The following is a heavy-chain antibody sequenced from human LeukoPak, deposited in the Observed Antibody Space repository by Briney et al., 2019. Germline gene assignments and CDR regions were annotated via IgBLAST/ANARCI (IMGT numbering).Heavy chain of an antibody. V-gene: IGHV3-23*01. Sequence: GGSLRLSCAVSGFTFSSYAMSWVRQAPGKGLEWVSAISGSGGSTYYADSVKGRFTISRDNSKNTLYLQMNSLRAEDTAVYYCAKGLYYYDSSGPDAFDIWGQGTMVTVSS. CDR3: AKGLYYYDSSGPDAFDI. D-gene: IGHD3-22*01. CDR2: ISGSGGST. J-gene: IGHJ3*02. CDR1: GFTFSSYA.